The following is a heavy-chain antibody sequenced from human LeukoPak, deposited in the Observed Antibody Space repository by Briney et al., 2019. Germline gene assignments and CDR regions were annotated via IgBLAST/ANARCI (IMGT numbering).Heavy chain of an antibody. D-gene: IGHD5-18*01. CDR3: ARSAAQLWSSFDY. CDR2: IYYSGGT. Sequence: SETLSLTCTVSGGSISSGGYYWSWIRQHPGKGLEWIGYIYYSGGTYYNPSLKSRVTISVDTSKNQFSLKLSSVTAADTAVYYCARSAAQLWSSFDYWGQGTLVTVSS. J-gene: IGHJ4*02. CDR1: GGSISSGGYY. V-gene: IGHV4-31*03.